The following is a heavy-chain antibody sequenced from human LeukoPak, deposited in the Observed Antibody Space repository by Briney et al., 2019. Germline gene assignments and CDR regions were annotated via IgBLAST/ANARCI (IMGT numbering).Heavy chain of an antibody. CDR2: VKLDGSER. V-gene: IGHV3-7*03. CDR3: ARDWDRTFYYGSGVDY. CDR1: GFTFSSYW. J-gene: IGHJ4*02. Sequence: GGSLRLSCAASGFTFSSYWMSWVRQDPGNRLEWVANVKLDGSERHYVDSVKGRFTISRDNGKNSLYLQMNSLRAEDTAVYYCARDWDRTFYYGSGVDYWGQGTLVTVSS. D-gene: IGHD3-10*01.